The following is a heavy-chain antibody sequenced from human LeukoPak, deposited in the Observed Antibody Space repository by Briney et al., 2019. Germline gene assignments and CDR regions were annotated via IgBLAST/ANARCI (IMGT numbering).Heavy chain of an antibody. V-gene: IGHV3-7*01. CDR2: IKEDGSEK. D-gene: IGHD6-13*01. CDR3: ASGRQLGY. CDR1: GFTFSNYW. Sequence: GGSLGLSCAASGFTFSNYWMSWVRQAPGKGLEWVANIKEDGSEKYYVDSVKGRFTISRDNARNSPYLQMNSLRAEDTAVYYCASGRQLGYWGQGTLVTVSS. J-gene: IGHJ4*02.